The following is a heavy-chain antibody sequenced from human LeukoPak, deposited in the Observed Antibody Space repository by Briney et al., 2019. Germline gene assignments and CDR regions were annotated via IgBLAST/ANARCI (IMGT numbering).Heavy chain of an antibody. D-gene: IGHD3-22*01. V-gene: IGHV4-59*01. Sequence: PSETLSLTCTVSGASISDYYWSWIRQPPGKGLEWIGYIYYTGTTNYNPSLTSRVTISVDTSKSQFSLKLSSVTAADTAVYYRARDYDSSGLRSFDIWGRGTLVTVSS. J-gene: IGHJ2*01. CDR1: GASISDYY. CDR3: ARDYDSSGLRSFDI. CDR2: IYYTGTT.